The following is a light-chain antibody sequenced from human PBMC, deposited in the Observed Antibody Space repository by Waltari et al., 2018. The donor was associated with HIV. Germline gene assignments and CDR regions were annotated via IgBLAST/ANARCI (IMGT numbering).Light chain of an antibody. J-gene: IGKJ1*01. CDR1: QSISNW. V-gene: IGKV1-5*03. CDR3: QQYYLSPWT. CDR2: KAS. Sequence: DIQMTQSLSTLSASVGDRVTRACRASQSISNWLAWYQQKPGNAPKLLIYKASTLEGGVPSRFRGSGSGTEFTLTINSLQPDDFATYFCQQYYLSPWTFGQGARV.